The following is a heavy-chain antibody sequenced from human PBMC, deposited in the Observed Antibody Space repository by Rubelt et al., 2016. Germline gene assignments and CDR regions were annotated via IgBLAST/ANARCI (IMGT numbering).Heavy chain of an antibody. Sequence: WVAVISYDGSNKYYADSVKGRFTISRDNSKNTLYLQMNSLRAEDTAVYYCAKDRVPYYYAVRILGTLDYWGQGTLVTVSS. CDR3: AKDRVPYYYAVRILGTLDY. D-gene: IGHD3-10*01. J-gene: IGHJ4*02. CDR2: ISYDGSNK. V-gene: IGHV3-30*01.